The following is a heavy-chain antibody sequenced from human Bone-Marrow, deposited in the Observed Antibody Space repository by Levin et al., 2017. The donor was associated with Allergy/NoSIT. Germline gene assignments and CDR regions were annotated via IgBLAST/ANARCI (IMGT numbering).Heavy chain of an antibody. D-gene: IGHD3-22*01. CDR3: ARAKGHSSGYYYAHAFDM. Sequence: QTLSLTCTCSGFSLTTSGMCVTWIRQPPGKALEWLALIDWDGDEYYNTSLKTRLSISKDTSKNQVVLTMTNMDPVDSATYYCARAKGHSSGYYYAHAFDMWGQGTMVSVSS. CDR1: GFSLTTSGMC. V-gene: IGHV2-70*01. CDR2: IDWDGDE. J-gene: IGHJ3*02.